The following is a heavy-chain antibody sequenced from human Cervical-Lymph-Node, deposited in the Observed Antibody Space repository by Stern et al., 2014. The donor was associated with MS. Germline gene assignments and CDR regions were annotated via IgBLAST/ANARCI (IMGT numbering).Heavy chain of an antibody. V-gene: IGHV3-21*01. D-gene: IGHD3-10*01. J-gene: IGHJ4*02. Sequence: EVQLVESGGGLVKPGGSLRLSCAASGFPFSSYSMNWVRPAPGKGLEWVSSISSSSYIYYADSVKGRFTISRDNAKNSLYLQMNSLRAEDTAVYYCARDPITMVRGVIYWGQGTLVTVSS. CDR1: GFPFSSYS. CDR2: ISSSSYI. CDR3: ARDPITMVRGVIY.